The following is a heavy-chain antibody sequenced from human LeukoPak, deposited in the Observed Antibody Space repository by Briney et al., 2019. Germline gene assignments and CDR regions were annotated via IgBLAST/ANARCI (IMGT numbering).Heavy chain of an antibody. V-gene: IGHV4-39*01. D-gene: IGHD3-9*01. J-gene: IGHJ5*02. Sequence: SETLSLTCSVSGDSIRSVHYYWGWIRQPPGRGLEWIGSIYDTGSTYYNPSLKSRVAIFVDTSKNQFSLRLTSVTAADTAMYYCARQNHDIGTNWFDPWGQGTLVTVSS. CDR3: ARQNHDIGTNWFDP. CDR1: GDSIRSVHYY. CDR2: IYDTGST.